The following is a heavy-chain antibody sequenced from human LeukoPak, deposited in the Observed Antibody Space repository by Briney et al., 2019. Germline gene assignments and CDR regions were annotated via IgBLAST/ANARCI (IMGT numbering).Heavy chain of an antibody. CDR2: IYYSGST. D-gene: IGHD3-10*01. Sequence: SETLSLTCTVSGGSISSYYWSWIRQPPGKGLEWIGYIYYSGSTNYNPSLKSRVTISVDTSKNQFSLKLSSVTAADTAVYYCARDSLYYGSGSLYYGMDVWAKGPRSPSP. V-gene: IGHV4-59*01. CDR1: GGSISSYY. CDR3: ARDSLYYGSGSLYYGMDV. J-gene: IGHJ6*02.